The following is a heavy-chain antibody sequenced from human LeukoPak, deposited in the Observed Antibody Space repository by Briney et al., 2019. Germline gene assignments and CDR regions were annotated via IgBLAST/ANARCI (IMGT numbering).Heavy chain of an antibody. J-gene: IGHJ4*02. D-gene: IGHD5-12*01. V-gene: IGHV3-23*01. CDR1: GFTFSSYA. CDR3: AKDPYPRDIVATIENHFDY. CDR2: ISGSGGST. Sequence: PGGSLRLSCAASGFTFSSYAMSWVRQAPGKGLEWASAISGSGGSTYYADSVKGRFTISRDNSKNTLYLQMNSLRAEDTAVYYCAKDPYPRDIVATIENHFDYWGQGTLVTVSS.